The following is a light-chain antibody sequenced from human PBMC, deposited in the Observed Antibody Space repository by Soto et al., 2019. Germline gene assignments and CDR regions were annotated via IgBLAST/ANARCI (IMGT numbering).Light chain of an antibody. CDR3: QQYDTYSWLT. CDR1: QSISNW. J-gene: IGKJ4*01. CDR2: EAS. Sequence: DIQMTQSPSTLSASVGDRVTITCRASQSISNWLAWYQQKPGKAPKLLIYEASGLQSGVPSRFSGSGSGTEFTLPISSLQPDYLATYYCQQYDTYSWLTFGGFTKVEIK. V-gene: IGKV1-5*03.